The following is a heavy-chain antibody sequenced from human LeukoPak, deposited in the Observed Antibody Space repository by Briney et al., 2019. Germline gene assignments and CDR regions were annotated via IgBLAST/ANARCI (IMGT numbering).Heavy chain of an antibody. J-gene: IGHJ4*02. V-gene: IGHV3-11*01. CDR3: ARDHTYYYDSSGYLGY. CDR2: ISSSGSTI. D-gene: IGHD3-22*01. CDR1: GFTFSDYY. Sequence: GGSLRLSCAASGFTFSDYYMSWIGQAPGKGLEWVSYISSSGSTIYYADSVKGRFTISRDNAKNSLYLQMNSLRAEDTAVYYCARDHTYYYDSSGYLGYWGQGTLVTVSS.